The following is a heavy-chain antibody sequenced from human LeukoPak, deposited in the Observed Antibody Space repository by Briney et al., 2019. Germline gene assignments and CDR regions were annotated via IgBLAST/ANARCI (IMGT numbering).Heavy chain of an antibody. D-gene: IGHD4-17*01. CDR1: GFTFSNYE. J-gene: IGHJ4*02. CDR3: ARRTTGDDY. V-gene: IGHV3-48*03. Sequence: GGSLRLSCAASGFTFSNYEMNCVRQAPGRGLEWVSYIIRSVLTILYTESVEGRLTISRDNAKNSLYLQMNSLGAEETAVYYCARRTTGDDYWGQGTLVTVSS. CDR2: IIRSVLTI.